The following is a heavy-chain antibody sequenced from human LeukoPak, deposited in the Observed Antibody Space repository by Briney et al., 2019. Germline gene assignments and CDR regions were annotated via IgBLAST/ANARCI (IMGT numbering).Heavy chain of an antibody. CDR3: AREYSSTSGRAFDI. V-gene: IGHV3-48*01. J-gene: IGHJ3*02. CDR2: ISSSSSAI. Sequence: GGPLRLSCAASGFTFSSHALTWVRQAPGKGLEWVSYISSSSSAIYYADSVKGRFTISRDNAKNSLFLQMNSLRADDTAVYYCAREYSSTSGRAFDIWGQGTMVTVSS. CDR1: GFTFSSHA. D-gene: IGHD6-6*01.